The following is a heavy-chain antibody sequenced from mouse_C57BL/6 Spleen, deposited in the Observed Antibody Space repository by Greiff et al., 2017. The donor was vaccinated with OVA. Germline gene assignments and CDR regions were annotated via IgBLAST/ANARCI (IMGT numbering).Heavy chain of an antibody. Sequence: EVQLVESGPGLVKPSQSLSLTCSVTGYFITSGYYWNWIRQFPGNKLEWMGYISYDGSNNYNPSLKNRISITRDTSKNQFFLKLNSVTTEDTATYYCATPLGYWGQGTTLTVSS. CDR2: ISYDGSN. V-gene: IGHV3-6*01. CDR1: GYFITSGYY. CDR3: ATPLGY. J-gene: IGHJ2*01.